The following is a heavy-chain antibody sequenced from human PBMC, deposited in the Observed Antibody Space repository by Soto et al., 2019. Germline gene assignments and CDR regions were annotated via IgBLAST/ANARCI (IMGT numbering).Heavy chain of an antibody. CDR1: GFTFNNSA. J-gene: IGHJ3*02. Sequence: GGSLRLSCAASGFTFNNSAITWVRQAPGQGLEWVASISENGGSRGGTYYADSVKGRFTISRDNSKNTLYLQVDSLTGADTAVYYCASAKAVVIAPLGIWGQGALVT. CDR2: ISENGGSRGGT. D-gene: IGHD2-21*01. CDR3: ASAKAVVIAPLGI. V-gene: IGHV3-23*01.